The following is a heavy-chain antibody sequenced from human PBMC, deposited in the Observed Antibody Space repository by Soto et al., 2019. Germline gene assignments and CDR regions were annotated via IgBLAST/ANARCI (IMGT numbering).Heavy chain of an antibody. CDR1: GFTVSSNY. CDR2: IYSGGST. CDR3: ASLVWSGYPFDY. D-gene: IGHD3-3*01. J-gene: IGHJ4*02. V-gene: IGHV3-66*01. Sequence: PGGSLRLSCAASGFTVSSNYMSWVHQAPGKGLEWVTVIYSGGSTYYADSVKGRFTISRDNSKNTLYLQMNSLRAEDTVVYYCASLVWSGYPFDYWGQGTLVTVSS.